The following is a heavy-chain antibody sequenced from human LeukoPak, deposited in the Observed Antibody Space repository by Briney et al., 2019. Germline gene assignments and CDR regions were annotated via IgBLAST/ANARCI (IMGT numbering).Heavy chain of an antibody. CDR1: GGSISSSSYY. CDR2: INHSGST. CDR3: ARNRRYSGYED. V-gene: IGHV4-39*07. D-gene: IGHD5-12*01. J-gene: IGHJ4*02. Sequence: PSETLSLTCTVSGGSISSSSYYWGWIRQPPGKGLEWIGEINHSGSTNYNPSLKSRVTISVDTSKNQFSLKLSSVTAADTAVYYCARNRRYSGYEDWGQGTLVTVSS.